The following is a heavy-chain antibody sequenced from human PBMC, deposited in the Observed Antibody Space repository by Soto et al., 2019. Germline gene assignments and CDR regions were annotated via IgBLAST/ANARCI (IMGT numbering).Heavy chain of an antibody. CDR1: GFTFSSYW. Sequence: PGVSLRLSCAASGFTFSSYWMSWVRQAPGKGLEWVANIKQDGSEKYYVDSVKGRFTISRDNAKNSLYLQMNSLRAEDTAVYYCAKDRPYYDFWSVDPYYYYYYGMDVWGQGTTVTVSS. D-gene: IGHD3-3*01. CDR2: IKQDGSEK. CDR3: AKDRPYYDFWSVDPYYYYYYGMDV. V-gene: IGHV3-7*03. J-gene: IGHJ6*02.